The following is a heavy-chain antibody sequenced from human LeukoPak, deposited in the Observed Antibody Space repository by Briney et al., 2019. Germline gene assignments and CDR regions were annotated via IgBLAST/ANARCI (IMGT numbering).Heavy chain of an antibody. CDR2: IYPGDSDT. V-gene: IGHV5-51*01. J-gene: IGHJ4*02. CDR1: GYSFNTYW. Sequence: GESLKISCKGSGYSFNTYWIGWVRQMPGKGLGWMGIIYPGDSDTRYSPSFQGQVTISADKSISPAYLQWSSLKASDTAMYYCARRGYCGGDCYSSFDYWGQGTLVTVSS. D-gene: IGHD2-21*02. CDR3: ARRGYCGGDCYSSFDY.